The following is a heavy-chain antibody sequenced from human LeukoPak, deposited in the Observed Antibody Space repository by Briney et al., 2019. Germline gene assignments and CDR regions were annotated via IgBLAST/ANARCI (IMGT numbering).Heavy chain of an antibody. CDR2: ISGSGGST. J-gene: IGHJ4*02. CDR1: GFTFSSYA. Sequence: PGGSLRLSCAASGFTFSSYAMSWVRQAPGKGLEWVSAISGSGGSTYYADSVKGRFTISRDNSKNTLYLQMNSLRAEDTAVHYCAKHRVVVVAATDYWGQGTLVTVPS. CDR3: AKHRVVVVAATDY. V-gene: IGHV3-23*01. D-gene: IGHD2-15*01.